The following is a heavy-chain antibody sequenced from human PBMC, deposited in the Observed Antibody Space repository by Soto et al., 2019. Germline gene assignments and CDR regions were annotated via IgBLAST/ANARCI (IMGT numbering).Heavy chain of an antibody. Sequence: QVQLVQSGAEVKKPGSSVKVSCKASGGTFSSYTISWVRQAPGQGLEWMGRIIPILGIANYAQKFQGRVTITADKSTSTAYMELSSLRSEDTAVYYCAGAGRYDILTGYRLGDIWGQGTMVTVSS. D-gene: IGHD3-9*01. CDR1: GGTFSSYT. V-gene: IGHV1-69*02. CDR3: AGAGRYDILTGYRLGDI. CDR2: IIPILGIA. J-gene: IGHJ3*02.